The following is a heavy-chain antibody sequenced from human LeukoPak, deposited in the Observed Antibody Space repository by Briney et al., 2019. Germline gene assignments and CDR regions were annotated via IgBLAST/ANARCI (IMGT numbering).Heavy chain of an antibody. CDR1: GFTFSTYY. D-gene: IGHD3-10*01. V-gene: IGHV3-74*01. CDR2: IHSDGSTT. J-gene: IGHJ4*02. CDR3: AIFKPPTTYFYGSGSL. Sequence: GGSLRLSCAASGFTFSTYYMHWVRQVPGKGLVCVSLIHSDGSTTTYADSVKGRFTISRDNAKNTLYLQMNTLRVEDTAVYYCAIFKPPTTYFYGSGSLWGQGTLVTVSS.